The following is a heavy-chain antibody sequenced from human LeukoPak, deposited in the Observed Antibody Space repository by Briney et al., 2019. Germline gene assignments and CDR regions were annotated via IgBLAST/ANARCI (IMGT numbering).Heavy chain of an antibody. V-gene: IGHV5-51*01. CDR3: ARHVGSSGWYV. CDR1: GYSFTSYW. J-gene: IGHJ4*02. CDR2: INPSDSDT. D-gene: IGHD6-19*01. Sequence: GESLKISCKASGYSFTSYWIGWVCQMPGKGLEWMGIINPSDSDTRYRPSFQGQVTISVDKSINTAYLQWSSLKASDTAMYYCARHVGSSGWYVWGQGTLVTVSP.